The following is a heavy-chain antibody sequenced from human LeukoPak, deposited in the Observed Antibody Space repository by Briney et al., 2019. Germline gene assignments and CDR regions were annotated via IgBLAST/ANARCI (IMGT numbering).Heavy chain of an antibody. Sequence: PSETLSLTCAVYGGSFSGYYWSWIRQPPGKGLEWIGETNHSGSTNYNPSLKSRVTISVDTSKNQFSLKLSSVTAADTAVYCCARSGTIFGVVNPALIIDYWGQGTLVTVSS. D-gene: IGHD3-3*01. J-gene: IGHJ4*02. CDR3: ARSGTIFGVVNPALIIDY. CDR2: TNHSGST. V-gene: IGHV4-34*01. CDR1: GGSFSGYY.